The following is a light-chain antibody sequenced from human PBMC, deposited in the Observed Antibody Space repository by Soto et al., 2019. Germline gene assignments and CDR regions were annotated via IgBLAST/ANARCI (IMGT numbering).Light chain of an antibody. CDR2: DVN. V-gene: IGLV2-14*03. CDR1: TNDIGGYNH. CDR3: SSYTNGTAALV. Sequence: QSALTQPASVSGSPGQSITISCTGTTNDIGGYNHVSWYQQYPGKAPKLIIFDVNNRPSGVSNRFSGSKSANTASLTISGLQAEDEADYYCSSYTNGTAALVFGGGTKLTVL. J-gene: IGLJ2*01.